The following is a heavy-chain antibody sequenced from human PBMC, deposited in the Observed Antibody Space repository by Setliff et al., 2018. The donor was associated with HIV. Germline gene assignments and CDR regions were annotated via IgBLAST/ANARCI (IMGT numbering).Heavy chain of an antibody. D-gene: IGHD6-19*01. J-gene: IGHJ6*03. Sequence: PSETLSLTCTVSGGSISNYYWSWIRQPPGKGLEWIGYIYYSGSTNYNPSLKSRVTILVDSSKNQFSLKLSSVTAADTAVYYCAKRGYVSAWYDEPVQFYQHMDVWGKGTTVTVSS. CDR2: IYYSGST. CDR3: AKRGYVSAWYDEPVQFYQHMDV. CDR1: GGSISNYY. V-gene: IGHV4-59*12.